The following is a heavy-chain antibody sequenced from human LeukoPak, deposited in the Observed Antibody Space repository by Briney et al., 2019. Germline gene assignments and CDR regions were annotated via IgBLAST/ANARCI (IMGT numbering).Heavy chain of an antibody. CDR1: GYTFTSYG. CDR3: ARAPPFDVVVTAGQSAFDI. J-gene: IGHJ3*02. Sequence: ASVKVSCKASGYTFTSYGISWVRQAPGQGLEWMGWISAYNGNTNYAQKLQGRVTMTTDTSTSTAYMELRSLRSDDTAVYYCARAPPFDVVVTAGQSAFDIWGQGTMVTVSS. CDR2: ISAYNGNT. D-gene: IGHD2-21*02. V-gene: IGHV1-18*01.